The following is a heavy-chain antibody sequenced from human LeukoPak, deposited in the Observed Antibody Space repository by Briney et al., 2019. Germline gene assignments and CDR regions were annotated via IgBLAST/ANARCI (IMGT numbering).Heavy chain of an antibody. CDR2: MNPNSGNT. D-gene: IGHD2-2*02. V-gene: IGHV1-8*01. Sequence: GASVKVSCKASGYTFTSYDINCVRQATGHGLEWMGWMNPNSGNTGYAQKFQGRVTMTRNTSISTAYMELSSLRSEDTAVYYCARVGQYCTTTSCYTGFIYYYYYYMDVWGKGTTVTVSS. CDR1: GYTFTSYD. J-gene: IGHJ6*03. CDR3: ARVGQYCTTTSCYTGFIYYYYYYMDV.